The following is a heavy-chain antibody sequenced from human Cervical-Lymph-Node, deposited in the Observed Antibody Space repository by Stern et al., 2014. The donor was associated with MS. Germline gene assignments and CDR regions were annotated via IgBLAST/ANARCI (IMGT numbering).Heavy chain of an antibody. V-gene: IGHV1-18*04. CDR2: ISPYNGNT. D-gene: IGHD3-10*01. CDR1: GYTFTSYG. CDR3: ARGGKITQSNANDY. J-gene: IGHJ4*02. Sequence: VQLVESGGEVKKPGASLKVSCKASGYTFTSYGITWVRQAPGQGLEWMGWISPYNGNTNSAPNLQGRVTITPDKSMSQHYMQMRSLRSDDTAVYYCARGGKITQSNANDYWGQGTLVTVSS.